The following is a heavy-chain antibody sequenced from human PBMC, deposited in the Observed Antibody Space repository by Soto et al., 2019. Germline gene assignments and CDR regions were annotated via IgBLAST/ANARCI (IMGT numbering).Heavy chain of an antibody. V-gene: IGHV1-69*06. J-gene: IGHJ5*02. CDR1: GGTFSSYA. D-gene: IGHD2-15*01. CDR3: ARALGYCSGGSCYFNWFDP. CDR2: IIPIFGTA. Sequence: QAQLVQSGAEVKKPGSSVKVSCKASGGTFSSYAISWVRQAPGQGLEWMGGIIPIFGTANYAQKFQGRVTITADKSTSTAYMELSSLRSEDTAVYYCARALGYCSGGSCYFNWFDPWGQGTLVTVSS.